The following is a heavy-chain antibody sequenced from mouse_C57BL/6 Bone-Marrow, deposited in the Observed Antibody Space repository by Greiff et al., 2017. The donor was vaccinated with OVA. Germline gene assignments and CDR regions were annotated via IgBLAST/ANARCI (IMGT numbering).Heavy chain of an antibody. Sequence: QVQLQQPGAELVKPGASVKLSCKASGYTFTSYWMHWVKQRHGPGLEWIGRIHPNSGSNNSNEKFKSKATLTVEKSSSTAYMQLSSLTSEDSSVYYCARSETTVAAFDYWGTGTTVTVSS. D-gene: IGHD1-1*01. V-gene: IGHV1-64*01. J-gene: IGHJ1*03. CDR1: GYTFTSYW. CDR2: IHPNSGSN. CDR3: ARSETTVAAFDY.